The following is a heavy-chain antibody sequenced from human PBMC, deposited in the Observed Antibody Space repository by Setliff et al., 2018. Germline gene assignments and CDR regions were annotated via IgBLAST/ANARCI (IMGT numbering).Heavy chain of an antibody. CDR1: GYSISSGYY. J-gene: IGHJ5*02. CDR3: ARRNGEKLDP. CDR2: IYHSGST. V-gene: IGHV4-38-2*01. Sequence: SETLSLTCAVSGYSISSGYYWGWIRQPPGKGLEWIGSIYHSGSTYYNPSLKSRVTISVDTSKNQFSLKLSSVTAADTVVYYCARRNGEKLDPWGQGTLVTVSS.